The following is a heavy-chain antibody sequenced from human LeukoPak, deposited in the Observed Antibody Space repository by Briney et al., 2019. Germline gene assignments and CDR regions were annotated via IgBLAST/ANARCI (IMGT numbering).Heavy chain of an antibody. Sequence: PGGSLGLSCAASGFTFSSYGMSWVRQAPGKGLEWVSAISGSGGSTYYADSVKGRFTISRDNSKNTLYLQMNSLRAEDTAVYYCARHYYYAFDIWGQGTMVTVSS. CDR2: ISGSGGST. V-gene: IGHV3-23*01. CDR1: GFTFSSYG. CDR3: ARHYYYAFDI. J-gene: IGHJ3*02. D-gene: IGHD3-22*01.